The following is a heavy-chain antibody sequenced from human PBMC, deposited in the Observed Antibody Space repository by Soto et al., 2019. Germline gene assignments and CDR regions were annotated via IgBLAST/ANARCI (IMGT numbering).Heavy chain of an antibody. CDR3: AKLRDYGSGSPDS. CDR2: ISGSGGST. D-gene: IGHD3-10*01. V-gene: IGHV3-23*01. CDR1: GFTFCSYS. J-gene: IGHJ4*02. Sequence: GGFLRLSCAASGFTFCSYSQTWVRPAPGKGLEWVSAISGSGGSTYYADTVKGQFTIYRENSKKTLHLQMNSLRVEDTAVYYCAKLRDYGSGSPDSWGQGTLVTVSS.